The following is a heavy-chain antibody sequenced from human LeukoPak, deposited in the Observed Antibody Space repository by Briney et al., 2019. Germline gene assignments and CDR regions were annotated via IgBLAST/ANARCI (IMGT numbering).Heavy chain of an antibody. J-gene: IGHJ4*02. V-gene: IGHV1-69*01. CDR3: ATHHYYDSSGYPDY. CDR1: GGTFSSYA. CDR2: IIPIFGTA. D-gene: IGHD3-22*01. Sequence: SVKVSCKASGGTFSSYAISWVRQAPGQGLEWMGGIIPIFGTANYAQKFQGRVTITADESTSTAYMELSSLRSEDTAVYYCATHHYYDSSGYPDYWGQGTLVTVSS.